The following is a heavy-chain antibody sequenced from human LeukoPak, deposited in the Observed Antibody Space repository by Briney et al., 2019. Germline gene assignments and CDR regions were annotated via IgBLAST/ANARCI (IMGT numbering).Heavy chain of an antibody. CDR2: ISAYNGDT. CDR3: ARDAEAARPGWFDP. V-gene: IGHV1-18*04. Sequence: GASVKVSCKASGYTFATYGINWMRQAPGQGLEWMGWISAYNGDTKSAQKFQGRVTMTTETSTSTAYMELRSLRSDDTAIYYCARDAEAARPGWFDPWGQGTLVSVSS. J-gene: IGHJ5*02. CDR1: GYTFATYG. D-gene: IGHD6-6*01.